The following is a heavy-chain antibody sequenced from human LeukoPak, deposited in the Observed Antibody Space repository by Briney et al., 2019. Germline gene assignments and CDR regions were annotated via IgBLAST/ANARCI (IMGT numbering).Heavy chain of an antibody. CDR2: MWYGGSIQ. V-gene: IGHV3-33*01. J-gene: IGHJ5*02. D-gene: IGHD3-22*01. CDR3: ARGQGLVLMGDRLDP. CDR1: GFTLNGYG. Sequence: PGGSLRLSCAASGFTLNGYGMHWVRQGPGKGLEWVAIMWYGGSIQYYGDSVKGRFTVSRDTSMNMLYLQMNSLSAEDTAVYYCARGQGLVLMGDRLDPWGQGTPVTVSS.